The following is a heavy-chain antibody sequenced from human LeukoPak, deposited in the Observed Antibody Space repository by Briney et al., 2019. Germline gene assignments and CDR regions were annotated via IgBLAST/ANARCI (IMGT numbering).Heavy chain of an antibody. V-gene: IGHV4-4*09. CDR2: TFTSGGT. Sequence: SETLSLTCTVSGGSMSPYYWSWIRQTPGKGLEWIGYTFTSGGTNYNPSLKSRVTISVDTSKNQFSLKLSSVTAADTAVYYCARGRSSSWYGGYYYYYMDVWGKGTTVTVSS. D-gene: IGHD6-13*01. CDR1: GGSMSPYY. CDR3: ARGRSSSWYGGYYYYYMDV. J-gene: IGHJ6*03.